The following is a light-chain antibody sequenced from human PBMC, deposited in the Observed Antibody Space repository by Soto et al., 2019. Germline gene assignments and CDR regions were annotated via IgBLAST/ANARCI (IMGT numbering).Light chain of an antibody. J-gene: IGLJ1*01. CDR1: SSNIGAGYD. CDR2: NNN. Sequence: QSVLTQPPSVSGAPGQRVTISCTGSSSNIGAGYDVHWYQRLPGTAPKVLIYNNNNRPSGVPDRFSGSKSGTSASLDITGLQAEDDADYYCQSYDSSLRGSYVFGTGSKLTVL. V-gene: IGLV1-40*01. CDR3: QSYDSSLRGSYV.